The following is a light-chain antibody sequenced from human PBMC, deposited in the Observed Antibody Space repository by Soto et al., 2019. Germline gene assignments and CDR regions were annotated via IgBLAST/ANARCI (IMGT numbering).Light chain of an antibody. J-gene: IGLJ1*01. V-gene: IGLV1-40*01. CDR1: SSNIGAGYD. CDR3: QSYDNSLSGSGV. CDR2: ANS. Sequence: QSVLTQPPSVSGAPGQRVTISCTGSSSNIGAGYDLHWYQQLPGTAPKLLIYANSNRPSGVPDRFSGSKSGTSASLAITGLQAEDEADYYCQSYDNSLSGSGVFGTGTKLTVL.